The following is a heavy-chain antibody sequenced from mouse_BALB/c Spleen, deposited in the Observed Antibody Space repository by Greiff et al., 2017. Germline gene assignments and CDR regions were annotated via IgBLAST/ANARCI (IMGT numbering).Heavy chain of an antibody. Sequence: EVQLVESGGGLVKPGGSLKLSCAASGFAFSSYDMSWVRQTPEKRLEWVAYISSGGGSTYYPDTVKGRFTISRDNAKNTLYLQMSSLRSEDTAMYYCARRDGYFDDWGEGTTLTVSS. D-gene: IGHD3-3*01. CDR3: ARRDGYFDD. CDR1: GFAFSSYD. J-gene: IGHJ2*01. CDR2: ISSGGGST. V-gene: IGHV5-12-1*01.